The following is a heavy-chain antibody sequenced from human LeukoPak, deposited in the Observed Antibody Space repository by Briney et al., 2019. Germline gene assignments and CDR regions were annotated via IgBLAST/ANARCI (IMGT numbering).Heavy chain of an antibody. D-gene: IGHD7-27*01. J-gene: IGHJ4*02. CDR2: IYYSGST. V-gene: IGHV4-39*01. Sequence: SETLSLTCTVSGGSISSYYWGWIRQPPGRGLEWIGSIYYSGSTYYNPSLKSRVTISVDTSKNQFSLKLSSVTAADTAVYYCARHPPLGYYYDYWGQGTLVTVSS. CDR3: ARHPPLGYYYDY. CDR1: GGSISSYY.